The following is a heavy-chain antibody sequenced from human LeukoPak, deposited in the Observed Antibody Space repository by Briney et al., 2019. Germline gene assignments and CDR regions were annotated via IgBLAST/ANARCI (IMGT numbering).Heavy chain of an antibody. CDR3: ASGDIVVVPAANPFDY. CDR2: INPNSGGT. J-gene: IGHJ4*02. Sequence: ASVKVSCKASGYTFTGYYMHWVRQAPGQGLEWMGWINPNSGGTNYAQKFQGRVTITADESTSTAYMELSSLRSEDTAVYYCASGDIVVVPAANPFDYWGQGTLVTVSS. CDR1: GYTFTGYY. D-gene: IGHD2-2*01. V-gene: IGHV1-2*02.